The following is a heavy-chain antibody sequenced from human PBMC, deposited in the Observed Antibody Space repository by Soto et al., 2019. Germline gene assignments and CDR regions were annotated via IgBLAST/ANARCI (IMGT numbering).Heavy chain of an antibody. CDR2: INPSSGNR. CDR1: GYTFGSHG. J-gene: IGHJ4*02. V-gene: IGHV1-18*04. Sequence: ASVKVSCKTSGYTFGSHGISWVRQAPGQGLEWLGWINPSSGNRHFAEKVQGRVTLTTDSSTSTAYMELRSLTSDDTAMYYCAREMDSGHIHDFDYWGQGTLVTVSS. CDR3: AREMDSGHIHDFDY. D-gene: IGHD5-12*01.